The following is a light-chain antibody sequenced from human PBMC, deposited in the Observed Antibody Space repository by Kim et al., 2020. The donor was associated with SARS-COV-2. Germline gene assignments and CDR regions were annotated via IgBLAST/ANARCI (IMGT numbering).Light chain of an antibody. CDR2: DVT. CDR3: SSYSSSSTLGV. Sequence: QSALTQPASVSGSPGQSITISCTGTSSDVGGYNYVSWYQQHPGEAPKLMIYDVTTRPSGVSNRFSGSKSGNTASLTISGLQAEDEADYYCSSYSSSSTLGVFGGGTQLTVL. V-gene: IGLV2-14*01. CDR1: SSDVGGYNY. J-gene: IGLJ3*02.